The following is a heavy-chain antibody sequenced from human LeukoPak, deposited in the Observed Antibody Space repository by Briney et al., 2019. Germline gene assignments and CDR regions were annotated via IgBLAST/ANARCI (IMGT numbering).Heavy chain of an antibody. CDR3: TGGAYGSGSHASWFDP. Sequence: SETLSLTCTVSGGSISSGDYYWSWIRQPAGKGLEWIGRIYTTGSTNYNPSLKSRVTISVDKSKNQLSLNLSSVTAADTAVYYCTGGAYGSGSHASWFDPWGQGILVTV. CDR2: IYTTGST. V-gene: IGHV4-61*02. J-gene: IGHJ5*02. D-gene: IGHD3-10*01. CDR1: GGSISSGDYY.